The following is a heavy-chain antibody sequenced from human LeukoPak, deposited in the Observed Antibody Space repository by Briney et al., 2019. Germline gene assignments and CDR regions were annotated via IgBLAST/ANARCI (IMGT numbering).Heavy chain of an antibody. D-gene: IGHD5-18*01. J-gene: IGHJ4*02. V-gene: IGHV4-61*08. CDR1: GGSISSGGYY. Sequence: SETLSLTCTVSGGSISSGGYYWSWIRQPPGKGLEWIGYIYYSGSTNYNPSLKSRVTISVDTSKNQFSLKLSSVTAADTAVYYCARAGQLRGYSYGYFDYWGQGTLVTISS. CDR2: IYYSGST. CDR3: ARAGQLRGYSYGYFDY.